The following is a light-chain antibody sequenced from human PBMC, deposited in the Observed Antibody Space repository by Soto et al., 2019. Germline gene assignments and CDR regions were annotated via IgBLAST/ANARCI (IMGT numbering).Light chain of an antibody. J-gene: IGKJ1*01. CDR1: QTVSSN. Sequence: MVLTHSPDTLSLSPWERATLSCRASQTVSSNFLAWYQQRPGQAPRLLIYGASSRATGIPDRFSGSGSGTDFTLTISSLQSEDFAVYYCQQYNNWPRRFGQGTKVDIK. CDR2: GAS. CDR3: QQYNNWPRR. V-gene: IGKV3D-15*01.